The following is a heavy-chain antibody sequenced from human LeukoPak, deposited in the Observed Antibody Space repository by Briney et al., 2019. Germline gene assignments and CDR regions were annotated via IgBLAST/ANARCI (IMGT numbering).Heavy chain of an antibody. J-gene: IGHJ2*01. CDR1: GFTVSDNY. V-gene: IGHV3-66*01. CDR2: VHIGGQI. CDR3: ARVPGNWYFDL. Sequence: GGSLRLSCAASGFTVSDNYISWVRQAPGKGLEGVSIVHIGGQIYYADSVRGRFTISRDDFKNTVSLQMNSLRAEDTAVYYCARVPGNWYFDLWGRGTLVTVSS. D-gene: IGHD1-14*01.